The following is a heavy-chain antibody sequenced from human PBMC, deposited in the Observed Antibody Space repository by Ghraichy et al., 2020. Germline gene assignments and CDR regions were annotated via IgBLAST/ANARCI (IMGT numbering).Heavy chain of an antibody. CDR3: ARHMGGSYYSGPLTLDY. V-gene: IGHV4-39*01. J-gene: IGHJ4*02. Sequence: SETLSLTCTVSGGSIGSTSYYWGWIRQPPGKGLEWIGSIYYSGSTYYSPSLKSRVTISVDTSKNQFSLNLTSVTAADTAVYYCARHMGGSYYSGPLTLDYWGQGTLVTVSS. D-gene: IGHD1-26*01. CDR1: GGSIGSTSYY. CDR2: IYYSGST.